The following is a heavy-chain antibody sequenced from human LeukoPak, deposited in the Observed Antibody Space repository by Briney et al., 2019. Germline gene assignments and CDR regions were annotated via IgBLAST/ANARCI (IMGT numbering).Heavy chain of an antibody. J-gene: IGHJ4*02. CDR2: IYYSGST. CDR3: ARVPGYYDSSGYSYFYLDY. Sequence: SETLSLTCTVSGASISSYYWIWIRQPPGKGLEWIGHIYYSGSTNHNPSLKSRVTISVDTSKNQFSLNLSSVTAADTAVYYCARVPGYYDSSGYSYFYLDYWAPGTLVTVSS. D-gene: IGHD3-22*01. V-gene: IGHV4-59*01. CDR1: GASISSYY.